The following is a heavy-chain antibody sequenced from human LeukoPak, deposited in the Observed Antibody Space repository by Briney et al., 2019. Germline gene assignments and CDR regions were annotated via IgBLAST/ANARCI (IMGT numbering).Heavy chain of an antibody. CDR1: GLTFSSHW. V-gene: IGHV3-69-1*01. D-gene: IGHD5-18*01. CDR3: ARGYSYGFDY. CDR2: VFGSGET. Sequence: GGSLRLSCAASGLTFSSHWMHWVRQAPGKGLEWVSSVFGSGETHYTDSVKGRFTISRDNAKNSLYLQMNSLRAEDTAVYYCARGYSYGFDYWGQGTLVTVSS. J-gene: IGHJ4*02.